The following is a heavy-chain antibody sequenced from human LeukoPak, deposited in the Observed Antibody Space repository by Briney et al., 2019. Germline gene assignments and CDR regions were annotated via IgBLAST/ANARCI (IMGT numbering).Heavy chain of an antibody. J-gene: IGHJ4*02. Sequence: ASVKVSCKASGYTFTSYDINWVRQATGQGLEWMGWMNPNSGHTGYAQKFQGRVTMTRNTSISTAYMELSRLRSEDTAVYYCARSAAYDTLRGGRGPVDYWGQGTLVTVSS. CDR1: GYTFTSYD. D-gene: IGHD2-21*01. CDR2: MNPNSGHT. V-gene: IGHV1-8*01. CDR3: ARSAAYDTLRGGRGPVDY.